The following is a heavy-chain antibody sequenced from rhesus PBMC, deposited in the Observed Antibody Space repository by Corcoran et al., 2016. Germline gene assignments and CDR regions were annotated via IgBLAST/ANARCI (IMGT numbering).Heavy chain of an antibody. V-gene: IGHV4-122*02. CDR1: GYSISGYY. Sequence: QVQLQESGPGLVKPSETLSLTCAVSGYSISGYYWSWIRQAPGKGLEWIGYITDSGSTTYNPSLKSRVTISRDTSKNQFSLKLSSVTAADTAVYYCARNSGSWIFDYWGQGVLVTVSS. J-gene: IGHJ4*01. CDR2: ITDSGST. CDR3: ARNSGSWIFDY. D-gene: IGHD6-25*01.